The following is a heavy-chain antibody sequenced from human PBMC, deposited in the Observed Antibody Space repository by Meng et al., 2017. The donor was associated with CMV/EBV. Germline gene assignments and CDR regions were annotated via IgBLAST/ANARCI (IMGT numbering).Heavy chain of an antibody. CDR3: ARECGQDWFDP. J-gene: IGHJ5*02. Sequence: GESLKISCAASGFTFSSYAMSWVRQAPGKGLEWVSSISSSSSYIYYADSVKGRFTISRDNAKNSLFLQMNSLRAEDTAVYYCARECGQDWFDPWGQGTLVTVSS. CDR1: GFTFSSYA. V-gene: IGHV3-21*01. CDR2: ISSSSSYI.